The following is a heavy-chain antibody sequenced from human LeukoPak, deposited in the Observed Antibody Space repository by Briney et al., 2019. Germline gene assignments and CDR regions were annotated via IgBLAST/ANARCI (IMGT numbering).Heavy chain of an antibody. CDR1: GGSCSGYY. V-gene: IGHV4-34*01. J-gene: IGHJ4*02. CDR3: ASRGGYSNYWGRSFDY. CDR2: INHSGST. D-gene: IGHD4-11*01. Sequence: SETLSLTCAVYGGSCSGYYWSWIRQPPGKGLEWIGGINHSGSTNYNPSLKSRVTISVDTSKNQFSLKLSSVTAADTAVYYCASRGGYSNYWGRSFDYWGQGTLVTVSS.